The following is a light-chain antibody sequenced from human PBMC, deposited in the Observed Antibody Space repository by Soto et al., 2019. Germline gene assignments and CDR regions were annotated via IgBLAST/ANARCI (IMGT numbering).Light chain of an antibody. Sequence: QALRIQPPSASGTRGQRFTISCSGSISNIGSNGVNWFQQLPGTAPKIRIYSNNQRPSGVPDRFSGSKSGTSASLAISGLQSEDEADYYCATWDDSLNGSVFGTGTKVTVL. J-gene: IGLJ1*01. CDR2: SNN. CDR3: ATWDDSLNGSV. V-gene: IGLV1-44*01. CDR1: ISNIGSNG.